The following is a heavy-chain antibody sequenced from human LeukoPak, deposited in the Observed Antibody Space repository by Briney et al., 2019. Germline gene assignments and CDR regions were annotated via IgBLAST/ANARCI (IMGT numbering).Heavy chain of an antibody. CDR2: IGTAGGT. CDR1: GFTFSSYD. D-gene: IGHD4-23*01. Sequence: GGSLRLSCAASGFTFSSYDMHWVRQATGKGLEWVSAIGTAGGTYYPGSVKGRFTISRENAKNSLYLQMNSLRAEDTAVYYCARVLDYGGNWYYYYGMDVWGQGTTVTVSS. J-gene: IGHJ6*02. CDR3: ARVLDYGGNWYYYYGMDV. V-gene: IGHV3-13*01.